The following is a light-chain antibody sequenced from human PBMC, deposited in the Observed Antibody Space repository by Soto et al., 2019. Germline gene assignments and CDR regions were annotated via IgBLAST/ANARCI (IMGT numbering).Light chain of an antibody. CDR1: ESVNSW. J-gene: IGKJ1*01. Sequence: IQITQSPSTLSASVGARVTMTCRASESVNSWLAWYQQKPGRAPKLLIYDASTLEGGVPSRFSGSGSGTEFTLTIXSLQPDDYATYYCQQYTTYWTFGQGTKV. CDR2: DAS. CDR3: QQYTTYWT. V-gene: IGKV1-5*01.